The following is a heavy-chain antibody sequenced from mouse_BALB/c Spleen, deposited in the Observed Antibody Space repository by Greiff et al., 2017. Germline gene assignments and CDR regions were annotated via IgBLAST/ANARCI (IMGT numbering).Heavy chain of an antibody. V-gene: IGHV5-6-5*01. J-gene: IGHJ1*01. CDR1: GFTFSSYA. CDR3: ARELRYFDV. Sequence: EVQVVESGGGLVKPGGSLKLSCAASGFTFSSYAMSWVRQTPEKRLEWVASISSGGSTYYPDSVKGRFTISRDNARNILYLQMSSLRSEDTAMYYCARELRYFDVWGAGTTVTVSS. CDR2: ISSGGST.